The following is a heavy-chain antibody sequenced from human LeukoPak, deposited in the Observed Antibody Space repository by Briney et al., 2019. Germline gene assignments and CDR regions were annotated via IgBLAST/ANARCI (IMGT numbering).Heavy chain of an antibody. CDR3: AKYGWEFYFDY. V-gene: IGHV3-23*01. D-gene: IGHD1-26*01. Sequence: GGSLRLSCAASGFTFSSYAMSWVRQAPGKGLEWVSAISGSGGSTYYAYSVKGRFTISRDNSKNRLYLQMNSLRAEDTAVYYCAKYGWEFYFDYWGQGTLVTVSS. CDR1: GFTFSSYA. J-gene: IGHJ4*02. CDR2: ISGSGGST.